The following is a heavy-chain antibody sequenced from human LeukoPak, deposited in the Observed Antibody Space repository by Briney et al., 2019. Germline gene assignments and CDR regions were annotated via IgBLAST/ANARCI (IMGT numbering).Heavy chain of an antibody. Sequence: ASETLSLTCTVSGDSNYNTMYYWGWIRQPPGKGLEWIGNIYYRGSTYYNPCLKSRVTISVDTSKNQFSLNLNSVAAADTAVYYCARGGGVTVAVHWFDPWGQGTLVTVSS. CDR3: ARGGGVTVAVHWFDP. CDR2: IYYRGST. V-gene: IGHV4-39*07. D-gene: IGHD6-19*01. CDR1: GDSNYNTMYY. J-gene: IGHJ5*02.